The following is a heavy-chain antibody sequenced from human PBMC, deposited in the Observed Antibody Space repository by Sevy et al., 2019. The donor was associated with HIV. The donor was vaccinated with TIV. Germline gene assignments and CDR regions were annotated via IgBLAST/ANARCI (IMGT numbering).Heavy chain of an antibody. CDR1: GFTFDDYA. J-gene: IGHJ4*02. D-gene: IGHD5-12*01. CDR2: LSRHIRTI. V-gene: IGHV3-9*03. CDR3: VKDKVDGDSGYGLFDF. Sequence: GGSLRLSCAASGFTFDDYAMHWVRQAPGKGLEWVSGLSRHIRTIGYADSVKGRFTISRDNARNSLYLQMNSLRAEDMAFYYCVKDKVDGDSGYGLFDFWGQGTLVTVSS.